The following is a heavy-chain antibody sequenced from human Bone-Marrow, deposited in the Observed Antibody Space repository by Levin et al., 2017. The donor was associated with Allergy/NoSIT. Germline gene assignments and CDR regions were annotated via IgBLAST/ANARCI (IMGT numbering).Heavy chain of an antibody. CDR1: GFSFSGYW. J-gene: IGHJ6*02. Sequence: GGSLRLSCAASGFSFSGYWMHWVRQVPGKGLVWVSRINIDGSITNYADSVRGRFTVSRANGKNTLYLEMNSLRAEDTAVYYCAREAELQLLYALDVWGQGTTVTVSS. CDR2: INIDGSIT. V-gene: IGHV3-74*01. D-gene: IGHD2-2*01. CDR3: AREAELQLLYALDV.